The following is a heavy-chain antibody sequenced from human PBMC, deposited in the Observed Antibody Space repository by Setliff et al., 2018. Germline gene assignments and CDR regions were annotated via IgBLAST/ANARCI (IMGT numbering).Heavy chain of an antibody. J-gene: IGHJ4*02. CDR3: ARLRGAFDY. Sequence: SETLSLTCSVSGYSISSGYYWGWIRQPPGKGLEWIGSIYHNGNSYYNPSLKSRVTISVDTSKNQLSLRLNSATAADTAVYYCARLRGAFDYWGQGTLVTVSS. D-gene: IGHD3-16*01. V-gene: IGHV4-38-2*01. CDR2: IYHNGNS. CDR1: GYSISSGYY.